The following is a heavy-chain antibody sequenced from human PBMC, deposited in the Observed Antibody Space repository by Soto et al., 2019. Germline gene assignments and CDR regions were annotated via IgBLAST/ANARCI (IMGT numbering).Heavy chain of an antibody. D-gene: IGHD2-2*02. CDR2: INPSGGST. J-gene: IGHJ5*02. CDR1: GYTFTGYY. Sequence: QVQLVQSGAEVKKPGASVKVSCKASGYTFTGYYMHWVRQAPGQGLEWMGIINPSGGSTSYAQKFQGRVTMTRDTSTSTVYMELSSLRSEDTAVYYCARGCSSTSCYIDWFDPWGQGTLVTVSS. V-gene: IGHV1-46*01. CDR3: ARGCSSTSCYIDWFDP.